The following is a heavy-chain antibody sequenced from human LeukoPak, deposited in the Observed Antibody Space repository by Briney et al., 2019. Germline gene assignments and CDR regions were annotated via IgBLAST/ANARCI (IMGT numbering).Heavy chain of an antibody. J-gene: IGHJ6*02. V-gene: IGHV4-34*01. CDR1: GGSFSGYY. Sequence: KASETLSLTCAVYGGSFSGYYWSWIRRPPGKGLEWIGEINHSGSTNYNPSLKSRVTISVDTSQNQFSLKLNSVTAADTAVYYCARGGDSRGMDVWGQGTTVTVSS. CDR3: ARGGDSRGMDV. D-gene: IGHD2-21*02. CDR2: INHSGST.